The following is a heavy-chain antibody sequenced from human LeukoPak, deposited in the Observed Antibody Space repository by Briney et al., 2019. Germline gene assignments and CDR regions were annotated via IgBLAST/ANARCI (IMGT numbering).Heavy chain of an antibody. CDR1: GGSIISYY. V-gene: IGHV4-4*07. CDR3: ARANPGLGLGFDY. Sequence: LETLSLTCTVSGGSIISYYWSWIRQPAGKGLEWIGRIYTSGSTNYNSSLKSRVTMSIDTSRNQFSLKLSSVTAADTAVYYCARANPGLGLGFDYWGQGTLVTVSS. D-gene: IGHD7-27*01. CDR2: IYTSGST. J-gene: IGHJ4*02.